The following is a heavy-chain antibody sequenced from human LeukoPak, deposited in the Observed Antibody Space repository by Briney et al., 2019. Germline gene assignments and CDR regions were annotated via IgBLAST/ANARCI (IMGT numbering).Heavy chain of an antibody. J-gene: IGHJ4*02. V-gene: IGHV3-15*05. D-gene: IGHD5-18*01. CDR1: GFTFINDW. CDR2: FKSKSDGGTT. Sequence: GGSLRLSCAASGFTFINDWMNWLRQAPGKGLEWVGHFKSKSDGGTTDYAAPVKGTFTISRDDSKNTLYLQMNSLTAQDTAVFYCTTGYNYLAYWGQGTLVTVSS. CDR3: TTGYNYLAY.